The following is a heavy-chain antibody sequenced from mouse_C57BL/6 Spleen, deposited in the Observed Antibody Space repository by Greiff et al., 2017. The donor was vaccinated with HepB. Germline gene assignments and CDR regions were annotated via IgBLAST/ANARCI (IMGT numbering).Heavy chain of an antibody. J-gene: IGHJ4*01. CDR1: GYTFTDYY. Sequence: VQLQQSGPELVKPGASVKISCKASGYTFTDYYMNWVKQSHGKSLEWIGDINPNNGGTSYNQKFKGKATLTVDKSSSTAYRELRSLTSEDSAVYYCARAPGTLYAMDYWGQGTSVTVSS. CDR3: ARAPGTLYAMDY. CDR2: INPNNGGT. D-gene: IGHD3-3*01. V-gene: IGHV1-26*01.